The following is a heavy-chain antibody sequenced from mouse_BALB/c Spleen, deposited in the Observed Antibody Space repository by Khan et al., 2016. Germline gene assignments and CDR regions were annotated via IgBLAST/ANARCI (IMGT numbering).Heavy chain of an antibody. CDR1: GYSLTSDYA. CDR3: ARTPTAYYTMDY. J-gene: IGHJ4*01. CDR2: ISYSGST. V-gene: IGHV3-2*02. Sequence: EVQLQESGPGLVKPSQSLSLTCTVTGYSLTSDYAWTWIRQFPGNKLEWMGYISYSGSTRYYPSLKSRISITRDTSKNQFFLQLNSGTTEDTATYYCARTPTAYYTMDYWGQGTSVTVSS. D-gene: IGHD1-2*01.